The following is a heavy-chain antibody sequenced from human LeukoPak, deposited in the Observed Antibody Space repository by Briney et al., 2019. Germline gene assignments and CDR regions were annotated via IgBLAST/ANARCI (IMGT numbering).Heavy chain of an antibody. D-gene: IGHD6-13*01. V-gene: IGHV1-18*01. Sequence: ASVKVSCKASGYTFTSYGITWVRQAPGQGFEWMGWISAYNGNTNYAQKLQGRVTMTTDTSTSTAYMELRSLRSDDTAVYYCARETPSSSWYGAFDIWGQGTMVTVSS. CDR3: ARETPSSSWYGAFDI. CDR1: GYTFTSYG. J-gene: IGHJ3*02. CDR2: ISAYNGNT.